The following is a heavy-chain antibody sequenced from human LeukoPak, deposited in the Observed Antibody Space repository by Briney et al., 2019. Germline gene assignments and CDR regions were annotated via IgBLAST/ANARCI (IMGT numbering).Heavy chain of an antibody. J-gene: IGHJ4*02. CDR3: ARSSHCSSTSCPLTHHY. CDR1: GGTFSSYA. Sequence: SVKVSCKASGGTFSSYAISWVRQAPGQGLEWMGGIIPIFGTANYAQKFQGRVTITADESTSTAYMELSSLRSEDTAVYFCARSSHCSSTSCPLTHHYWGQGTLVTVSS. D-gene: IGHD2-2*01. V-gene: IGHV1-69*13. CDR2: IIPIFGTA.